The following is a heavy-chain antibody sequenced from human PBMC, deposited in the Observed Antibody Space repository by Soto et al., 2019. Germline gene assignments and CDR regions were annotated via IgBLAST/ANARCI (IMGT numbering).Heavy chain of an antibody. Sequence: QVQLQESGPGLVKPSETLSLTCTVSGGSISSYYWSWIRQPPGKGLEWIGYIYYSGSTNYNPSLQSRVTRSVDTSNSQSSLKLSSVTAADTAVYYCARLLYGSGSWFDPWGQGTLVTVSS. V-gene: IGHV4-59*08. CDR1: GGSISSYY. CDR3: ARLLYGSGSWFDP. CDR2: IYYSGST. D-gene: IGHD3-10*01. J-gene: IGHJ5*02.